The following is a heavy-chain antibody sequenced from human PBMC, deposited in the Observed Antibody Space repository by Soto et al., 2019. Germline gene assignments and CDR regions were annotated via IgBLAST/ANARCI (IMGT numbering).Heavy chain of an antibody. Sequence: QVQLVESGGGVVQPGRSLRLSCAASGFTFSSYAMHWVRQAPGKGLEWVAVISYDGSNKYYADSVKGRFTISRDNSKNTLYLQMNSLRGEDTAVYYCARDPYCGGDCYSGTGAGWFDPWGQGTLVTVSS. CDR3: ARDPYCGGDCYSGTGAGWFDP. CDR2: ISYDGSNK. CDR1: GFTFSSYA. J-gene: IGHJ5*02. V-gene: IGHV3-30-3*01. D-gene: IGHD2-21*02.